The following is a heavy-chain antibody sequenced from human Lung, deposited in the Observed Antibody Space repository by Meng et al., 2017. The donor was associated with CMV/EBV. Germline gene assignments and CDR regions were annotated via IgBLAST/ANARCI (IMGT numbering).Heavy chain of an antibody. D-gene: IGHD1/OR15-1a*01. CDR3: ATVGLDQRFDN. J-gene: IGHJ4*02. CDR2: IHPGDSET. CDR1: GQTFTTYW. Sequence: ESLKISCKGSGQTFTTYWIAWVRQMPGKGLEWMGVIHPGDSETRYSPSFQGHVTISADMSLSVAYLQWSSLKASDTAIFYCATVGLDQRFDNWGQGTLVTVS. V-gene: IGHV5-51*01.